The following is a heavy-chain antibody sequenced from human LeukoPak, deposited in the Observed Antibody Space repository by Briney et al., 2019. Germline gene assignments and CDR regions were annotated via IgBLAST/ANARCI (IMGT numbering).Heavy chain of an antibody. D-gene: IGHD3-22*01. Sequence: ASVKVSCKASGYTFTGYYTHWVRQAPGQGLEWMGWINPNSGGTNYAQKFQGRVTMTRDTFISTAYMELSRLRSDDTAVYYCARVHYYDSIEDAFDIWGQGTMVTVSS. CDR2: INPNSGGT. CDR3: ARVHYYDSIEDAFDI. CDR1: GYTFTGYY. J-gene: IGHJ3*02. V-gene: IGHV1-2*02.